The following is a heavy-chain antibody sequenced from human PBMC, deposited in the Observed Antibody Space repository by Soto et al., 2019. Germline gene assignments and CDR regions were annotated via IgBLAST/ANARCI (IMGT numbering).Heavy chain of an antibody. CDR2: ISGSGGST. J-gene: IGHJ4*02. D-gene: IGHD3-22*01. Sequence: GGSLRLSCAASGFTLSSYAMSWVRQAPGKGLEWVSAISGSGGSTYYADSVKGRFTISRDNSKNTLYLQMNSLRAEDTAVYYCAKHSHYYDSSGYQTPHDYWGQGTLVTVSS. CDR3: AKHSHYYDSSGYQTPHDY. CDR1: GFTLSSYA. V-gene: IGHV3-23*01.